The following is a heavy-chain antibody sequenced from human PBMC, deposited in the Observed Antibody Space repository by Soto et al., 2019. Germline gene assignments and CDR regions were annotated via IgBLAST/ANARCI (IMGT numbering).Heavy chain of an antibody. CDR2: IYYTGST. V-gene: IGHV4-39*01. D-gene: IGHD6-19*01. CDR1: GGSISSSTYY. CDR3: ARHASRLIPVTGPDY. Sequence: QLQLQESGPGLVKPSETLSLTCTVSGGSISSSTYYWGWIRQPPGKGLEWIGTIYYTGSTYYNPSLKSRVTISVDTSKNQFSLTLSSVTAADTAVYYCARHASRLIPVTGPDYWGQGTLVTVSS. J-gene: IGHJ4*02.